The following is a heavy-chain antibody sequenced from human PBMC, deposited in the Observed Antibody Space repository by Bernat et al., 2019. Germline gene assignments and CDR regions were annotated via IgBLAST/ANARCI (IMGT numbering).Heavy chain of an antibody. CDR1: GFTFSSYA. CDR3: AKVPSDSGDYVSDY. D-gene: IGHD4-17*01. Sequence: EVQLLESGGALVQPGGSLRLSCAASGFTFSSYAMSWVRQAPGKGLEWVSGISGRGGSTDYADSVKGRFTISRDKSKNTLYLQMNSLRAEDTAVYYCAKVPSDSGDYVSDYWGQGTLVTVSS. J-gene: IGHJ4*02. V-gene: IGHV3-23*01. CDR2: ISGRGGST.